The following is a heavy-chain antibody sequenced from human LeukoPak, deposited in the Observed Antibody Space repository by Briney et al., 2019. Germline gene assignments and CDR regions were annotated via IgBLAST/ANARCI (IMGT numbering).Heavy chain of an antibody. V-gene: IGHV5-51*01. CDR1: GYSFTSYW. D-gene: IGHD3-10*01. Sequence: GESLKISCKGSGYSFTSYWIGWVRQMPGKGLEWMGIIYPGDSDTRYSPSFQGQVTISADKSISTAYLQWSSLKASDTAMYYCERHQSPGYYYYYMDVWGKGTTVTVSS. J-gene: IGHJ6*03. CDR3: ERHQSPGYYYYYMDV. CDR2: IYPGDSDT.